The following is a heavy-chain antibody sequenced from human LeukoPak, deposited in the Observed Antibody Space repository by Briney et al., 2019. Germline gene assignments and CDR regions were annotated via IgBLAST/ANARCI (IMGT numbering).Heavy chain of an antibody. CDR2: ISWNSGSI. Sequence: PGGSLRLSCAASGFTFNDYAMNWVRQAPGKGLEWVSGISWNSGSIGYADSVKGRFTISRDNAKNSLYLQMNSLRAEDTALYYCAKVVGGPGGWYFDLWGRGTLVTVSS. J-gene: IGHJ2*01. D-gene: IGHD2-15*01. V-gene: IGHV3-9*01. CDR3: AKVVGGPGGWYFDL. CDR1: GFTFNDYA.